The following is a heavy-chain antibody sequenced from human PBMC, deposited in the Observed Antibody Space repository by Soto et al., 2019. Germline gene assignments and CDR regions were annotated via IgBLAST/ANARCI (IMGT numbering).Heavy chain of an antibody. CDR3: ARAGYCGPGCYYYLDY. CDR2: IKPDGSAT. CDR1: GFTFGSYW. Sequence: EVQLVESGGGLVQPGGSLRLSCAVSGFTFGSYWMNRVRLIPGKGLEWVAYIKPDGSATYYVDSVKGRFTISRDNAKNSLYLQMNSLRVEDTSVYYCARAGYCGPGCYYYLDYWGQGTLVTVSS. V-gene: IGHV3-7*01. J-gene: IGHJ4*02. D-gene: IGHD2-21*02.